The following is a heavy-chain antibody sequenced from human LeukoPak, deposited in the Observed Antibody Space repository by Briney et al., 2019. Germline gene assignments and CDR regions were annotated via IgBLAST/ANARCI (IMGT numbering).Heavy chain of an antibody. CDR1: GFTFSINA. Sequence: GGSLRLSCAASGFTFSINAMSWVRQAPGRGLEWVSAVRASGGSTYYADSVKGRFTISRDNSKNTLYLQMNSLRAEDTALYYCAILASIGVEDIPYYFEYWGQGTLVTVSS. V-gene: IGHV3-23*01. D-gene: IGHD2-2*02. J-gene: IGHJ4*02. CDR2: VRASGGST. CDR3: AILASIGVEDIPYYFEY.